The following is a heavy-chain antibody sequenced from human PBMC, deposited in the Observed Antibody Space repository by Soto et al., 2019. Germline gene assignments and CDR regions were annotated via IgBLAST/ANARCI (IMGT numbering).Heavy chain of an antibody. V-gene: IGHV3-11*06. J-gene: IGHJ6*02. CDR2: ISSSSSYT. CDR3: ARGGYYYGMDV. CDR1: EFTFSDSS. Sequence: PEGPLRPSCPASEFTFSDSSMSWIPQAPGKGLEWVSYISSSSSYTNYADSVKGRFTISRDNAKNSLYLQMNSLRAEDTAVYYCARGGYYYGMDVWGQGATVTVSS.